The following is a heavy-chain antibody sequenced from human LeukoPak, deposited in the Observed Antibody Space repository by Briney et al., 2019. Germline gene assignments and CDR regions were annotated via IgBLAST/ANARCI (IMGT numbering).Heavy chain of an antibody. J-gene: IGHJ3*02. CDR2: ISWNSGSI. D-gene: IGHD1-14*01. V-gene: IGHV3-9*01. Sequence: PGRSLRLSCAASGFTFDDYAMHWVRQAPGKGLEWVSGISWNSGSIGYADSVKGRFTISRVNAKNSLYLQMNSLRAEDTALYYCAKDMDPLYRGPRAFDIWGQGTMVTVSS. CDR3: AKDMDPLYRGPRAFDI. CDR1: GFTFDDYA.